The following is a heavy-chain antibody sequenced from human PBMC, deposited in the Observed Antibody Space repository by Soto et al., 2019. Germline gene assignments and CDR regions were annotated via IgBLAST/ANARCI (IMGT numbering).Heavy chain of an antibody. Sequence: QVQLQQWGAGLLKPSETLSLTCAVYGGSFSGYYWSWIRQPPGKGLEWIGEINHSGSTNYNPSLKSRHTLSVPTSKNQVSLKLSCVTAADTAVYYCALGARRSSPFDYWGQGNLVTVSS. D-gene: IGHD6-6*01. CDR1: GGSFSGYY. J-gene: IGHJ4*02. CDR3: ALGARRSSPFDY. V-gene: IGHV4-34*01. CDR2: INHSGST.